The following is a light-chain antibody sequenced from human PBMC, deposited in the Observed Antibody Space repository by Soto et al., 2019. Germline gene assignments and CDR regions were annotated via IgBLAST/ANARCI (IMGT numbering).Light chain of an antibody. CDR2: GNS. V-gene: IGLV1-40*01. CDR1: SSYIGAGYD. Sequence: QLVLTQPPSVSGAPGQRVTISCTGTSSYIGAGYDEHWYQQLPGTAPKLLIYGNSNRPSGVPDRFSGSKSGTSVSLAITGLQAEDEADYYCQSYDSSLSGSVFGGGTKVTVL. J-gene: IGLJ3*02. CDR3: QSYDSSLSGSV.